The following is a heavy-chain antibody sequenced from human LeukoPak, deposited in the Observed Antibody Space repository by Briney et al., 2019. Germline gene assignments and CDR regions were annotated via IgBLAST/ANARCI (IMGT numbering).Heavy chain of an antibody. J-gene: IGHJ5*01. Sequence: GASVKVSCKASGYTFTGHYMHWVRQAPGQGLEWMGWINPNSGGTNYAQKFQGWVTMTRDTSISTTYLGLSRLRYDDTAVYYCAREYSSSWFDSWDQGTLVTVSS. D-gene: IGHD2-15*01. CDR1: GYTFTGHY. V-gene: IGHV1-2*04. CDR2: INPNSGGT. CDR3: AREYSSSWFDS.